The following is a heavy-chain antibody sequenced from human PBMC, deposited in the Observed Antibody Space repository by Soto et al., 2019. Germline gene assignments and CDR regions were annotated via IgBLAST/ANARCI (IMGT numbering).Heavy chain of an antibody. D-gene: IGHD3-22*01. J-gene: IGHJ4*02. CDR1: GFTFSTYS. V-gene: IGHV3-21*01. CDR3: ARESYYDTSGDYYAPRGFDY. CDR2: ISGSRTYI. Sequence: PGGSLRLSCVASGFTFSTYSMNWVRQAPGKGLEWVSSISGSRTYIYYEDSVKGRFTISRDNAKSSLYLQMNSLRAEDTAVYYCARESYYDTSGDYYAPRGFDYWGQEILVTVSS.